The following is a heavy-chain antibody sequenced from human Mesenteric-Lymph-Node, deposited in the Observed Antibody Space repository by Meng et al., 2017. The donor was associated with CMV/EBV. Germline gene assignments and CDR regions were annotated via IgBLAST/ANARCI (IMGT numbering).Heavy chain of an antibody. CDR3: TTDPTNYHYYYYYGMDV. D-gene: IGHD4/OR15-4a*01. J-gene: IGHJ6*02. CDR1: GFTFSNAW. CDR2: IKSKTDGGTT. V-gene: IGHV3-15*01. Sequence: GESLKISCAASGFTFSNAWMSWVRQAPGKGLEWVGRIKSKTDGGTTDYAAPVKGRFTISRDDSINTLYLQMNRLKTEDTAVYYCTTDPTNYHYYYYYGMDVWGQGTTVTVSS.